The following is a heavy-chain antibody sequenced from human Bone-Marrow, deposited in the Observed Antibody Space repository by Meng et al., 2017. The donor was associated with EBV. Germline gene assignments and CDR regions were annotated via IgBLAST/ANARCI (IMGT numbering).Heavy chain of an antibody. CDR2: IIPIFGTA. V-gene: IGHV1-69*01. D-gene: IGHD3-9*01. Sequence: QVQPVHSGAEGKKPGPSVKVSCKASGGTFSSYAISWVRQAPGQGLEWMGGIIPIFGTANYAQKFQGRVTITADESTSTAYMELSSLRSEDTAVYYCARRQYYDILTGYYHWGQGTLVTVFS. J-gene: IGHJ5*02. CDR1: GGTFSSYA. CDR3: ARRQYYDILTGYYH.